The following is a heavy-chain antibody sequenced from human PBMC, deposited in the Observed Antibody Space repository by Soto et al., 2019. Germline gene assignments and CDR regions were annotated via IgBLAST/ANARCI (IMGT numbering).Heavy chain of an antibody. CDR2: IIPIFGTA. J-gene: IGHJ4*02. Sequence: QVQLVQSGAEVKKPGSSVKVSCKASGGTFSSYAISWVRQAPGQGLEWMGGIIPIFGTANYAQKFQGRVTITADESTRKAYVELRSLSSKDTAVYYCASDRWGGYNWNYGAYDYWGQGTLVAVAS. CDR1: GGTFSSYA. V-gene: IGHV1-69*01. CDR3: ASDRWGGYNWNYGAYDY. D-gene: IGHD1-7*01.